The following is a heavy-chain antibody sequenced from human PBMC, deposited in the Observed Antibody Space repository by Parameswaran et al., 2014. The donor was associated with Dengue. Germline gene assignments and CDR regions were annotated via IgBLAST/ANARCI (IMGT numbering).Heavy chain of an antibody. CDR3: ARDWGIVATISPYYYGMDV. J-gene: IGHJ6*02. CDR2: IYHSGST. D-gene: IGHD5-12*01. Sequence: WIRQPPGKGLEWIGEIYHSGSTNYNPSLKSRVTISVDKSKNQFSLKLSSVTAADTAVYYCARDWGIVATISPYYYGMDVWGQGDHGHRLL. V-gene: IGHV4-4*02.